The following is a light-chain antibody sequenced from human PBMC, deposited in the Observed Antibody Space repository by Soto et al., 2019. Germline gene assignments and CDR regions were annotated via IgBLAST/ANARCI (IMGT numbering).Light chain of an antibody. CDR2: KAS. V-gene: IGKV1-5*03. J-gene: IGKJ1*01. Sequence: DIQMTQSPSTLSASVGDRVTITCRASQSISDRLAWYQQKTGRAPEVLIYKASTLESGVPSRFSGNGSGTEFTLTISSLQPDDFATYYCQEYTPSFTWTFGQGTMVEI. CDR3: QEYTPSFTWT. CDR1: QSISDR.